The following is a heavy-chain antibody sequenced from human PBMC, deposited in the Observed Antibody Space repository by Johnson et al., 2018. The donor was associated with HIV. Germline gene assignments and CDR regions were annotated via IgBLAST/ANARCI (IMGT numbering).Heavy chain of an antibody. CDR2: RSYDGCNK. CDR1: RFTFSSYA. D-gene: IGHD5-18*01. Sequence: QVQLVESGGGVVQPGRSLRLSCAASRFTFSSYAMHWVRQAPGKGLEWGAVRSYDGCNKYYADSVKGRFTISRDHSKNTFYLQMNSLRAEDTAVYYCAKRVHSYGYAGAFDIWGQGTMVTVSS. J-gene: IGHJ3*02. CDR3: AKRVHSYGYAGAFDI. V-gene: IGHV3-30-3*02.